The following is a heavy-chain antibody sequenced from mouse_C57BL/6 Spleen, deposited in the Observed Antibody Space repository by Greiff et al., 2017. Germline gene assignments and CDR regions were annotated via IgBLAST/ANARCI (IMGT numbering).Heavy chain of an antibody. D-gene: IGHD3-3*01. V-gene: IGHV5-17*01. Sequence: EVKLEESGGGLVKPGGSLKLSCAASGFTFSDYGMHWVRQAPEKGLEWVAYISSGSSTIYYADTVKGRFTISRDNAKNTLFLQMTSLRSEDTAMXYCARRGTGFDYWGQGTTLTVSS. CDR2: ISSGSSTI. J-gene: IGHJ2*01. CDR3: ARRGTGFDY. CDR1: GFTFSDYG.